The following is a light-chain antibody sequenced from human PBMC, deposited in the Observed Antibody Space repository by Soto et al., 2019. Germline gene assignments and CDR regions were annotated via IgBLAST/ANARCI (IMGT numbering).Light chain of an antibody. J-gene: IGLJ2*01. CDR2: GNT. CDR1: SSNIGAGYD. Sequence: QSVLTQPPSVSGAPGQRVTISCTGSSSNIGAGYDVHWYQQRPGRAPKLLIYGNTNRPSGVPDRFSGSKSGTSASLAITGLQAEDEADYYCLSFDSSLSVVFGGGTKVTVL. V-gene: IGLV1-40*01. CDR3: LSFDSSLSVV.